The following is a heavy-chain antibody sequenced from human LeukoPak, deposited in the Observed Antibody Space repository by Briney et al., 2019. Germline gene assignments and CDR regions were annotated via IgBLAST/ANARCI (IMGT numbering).Heavy chain of an antibody. J-gene: IGHJ4*02. CDR1: GFTFSSYA. V-gene: IGHV3-23*01. D-gene: IGHD3-16*02. CDR2: ISGSGGST. Sequence: GGSLRLSCAASGFTFSSYAMSWVRQAPGKGLEWVSAISGSGGSTYYADSVKGRFTISRDNSKNTLYLQMNSLRAEDTAVYYCAKDQLRSGELSLSYFDYWGRGTLVTVSS. CDR3: AKDQLRSGELSLSYFDY.